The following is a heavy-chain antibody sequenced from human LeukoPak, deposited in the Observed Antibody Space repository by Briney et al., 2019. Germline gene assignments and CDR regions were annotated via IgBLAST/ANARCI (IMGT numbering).Heavy chain of an antibody. J-gene: IGHJ4*02. CDR2: ISYDGSNK. V-gene: IGHV3-30-3*01. CDR3: ARGRATYYFDY. D-gene: IGHD2-15*01. Sequence: GGSLRLSCAASGFTFSSYAMHWVRQAPGKGLEWVAVISYDGSNKCYADSVKGRFTISRDNSKNTLYLQMNSLRAEDTAVYYCARGRATYYFDYWGQGTLVTVSS. CDR1: GFTFSSYA.